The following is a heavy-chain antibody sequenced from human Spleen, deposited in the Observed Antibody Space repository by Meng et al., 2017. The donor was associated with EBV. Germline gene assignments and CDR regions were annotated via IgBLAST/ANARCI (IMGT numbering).Heavy chain of an antibody. J-gene: IGHJ4*02. CDR1: GGSFSGYY. D-gene: IGHD5-24*01. V-gene: IGHV4-34*01. CDR3: AYNNYSPRFDY. Sequence: QVPLEQWGTGLLTPSETLPLPCAVYGGSFSGYYWSWIRQSPGKGLEWIGEINHSRDTHYSPSLKSRVTLSVDTSRNEFSLKLRSVTAADTAIYFCAYNNYSPRFDYWGQGILVTVSS. CDR2: INHSRDT.